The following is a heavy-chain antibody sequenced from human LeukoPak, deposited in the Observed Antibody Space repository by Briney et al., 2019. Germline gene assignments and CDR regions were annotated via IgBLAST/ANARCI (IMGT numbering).Heavy chain of an antibody. CDR3: ARTGYSSSWYGFYFDY. CDR2: IYRGGST. CDR1: GFTVSSSY. Sequence: GGSLRLSCVASGFTVSSSYMSWVRQAPGKGLEWVSVIYRGGSTNYADSVKGRFTISRDNSKNTLSLQMNNLRVEDTAVYYCARTGYSSSWYGFYFDYWGQRTLVTVPS. V-gene: IGHV3-66*01. J-gene: IGHJ4*02. D-gene: IGHD6-13*01.